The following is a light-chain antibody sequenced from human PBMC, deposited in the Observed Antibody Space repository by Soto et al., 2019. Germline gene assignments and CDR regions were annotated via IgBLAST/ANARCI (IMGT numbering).Light chain of an antibody. J-gene: IGKJ1*01. CDR1: QSVSSSY. V-gene: IGKV3-20*01. CDR3: QQYVRSPPSWT. Sequence: ETVLTQSPGTLSLSPGERATLSCRACQSVSSSYLAWYQQKPGQAPRLLIYDASSRATGIPDRFSGSGSGTDFTLTISRLEPEDFAVYYCQQYVRSPPSWTFGQGTKVEIK. CDR2: DAS.